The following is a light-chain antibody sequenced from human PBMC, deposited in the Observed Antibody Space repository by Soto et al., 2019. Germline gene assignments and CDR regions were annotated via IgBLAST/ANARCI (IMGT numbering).Light chain of an antibody. CDR2: KAS. V-gene: IGKV1-5*03. Sequence: DIQMTQSPSTLSASVGDRVTITCRASQRISSWLAWYQQKPGKAPKLLIYKASSLESGAPSRFSGSGSGTEFTLTISSLQPDDFATYYCQQYNSYPLTFGGGTKVEIK. CDR1: QRISSW. CDR3: QQYNSYPLT. J-gene: IGKJ4*01.